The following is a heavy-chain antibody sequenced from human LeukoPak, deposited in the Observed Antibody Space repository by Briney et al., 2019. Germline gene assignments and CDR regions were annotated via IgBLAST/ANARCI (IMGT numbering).Heavy chain of an antibody. CDR3: ARVPGRPAAVSDY. CDR2: LNHSGST. V-gene: IGHV4-34*01. J-gene: IGHJ4*02. CDR1: GGSLSGFS. Sequence: SETLSLTCAVYGGSLSGFSWSWIRQPPGKGLEWIGELNHSGSTNYNPSLKSRVTISVDTSKNQFSLKLSSVTAADSAFYYCARVPGRPAAVSDYWGQGTLVTVSS. D-gene: IGHD2-2*01.